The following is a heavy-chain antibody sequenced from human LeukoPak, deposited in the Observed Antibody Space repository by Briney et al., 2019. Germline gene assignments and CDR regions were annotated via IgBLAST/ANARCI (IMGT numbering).Heavy chain of an antibody. D-gene: IGHD2-8*01. Sequence: ASVKVSCKASGYTFTNYDINGVGQATGQGREGMGYTNPNSGKSAYAKKFQGRVTITTDASITTSYMELSGLRSEDTALYYCARDGLDYWGQGTLVTVSS. CDR1: GYTFTNYD. J-gene: IGHJ4*02. CDR3: ARDGLDY. V-gene: IGHV1-8*01. CDR2: TNPNSGKS.